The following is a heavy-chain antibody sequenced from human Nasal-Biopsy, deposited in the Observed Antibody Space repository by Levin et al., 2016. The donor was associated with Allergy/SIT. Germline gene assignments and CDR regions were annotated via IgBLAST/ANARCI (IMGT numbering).Heavy chain of an antibody. V-gene: IGHV3-23*01. Sequence: GESLKISCVASGFNFGDYAMTWVRQAPGKGLEWVSAINGAGNRTYYADSVKGRFSISRDNSKNTLFLQLSSLRDDDTAVFYCATYYSGSYSPEYWGQGNPGHRLL. CDR1: GFNFGDYA. D-gene: IGHD3-10*01. J-gene: IGHJ4*02. CDR3: ATYYSGSYSPEY. CDR2: INGAGNRT.